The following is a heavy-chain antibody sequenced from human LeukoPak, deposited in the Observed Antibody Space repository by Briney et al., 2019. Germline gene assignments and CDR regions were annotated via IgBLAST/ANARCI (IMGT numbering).Heavy chain of an antibody. Sequence: GASVKVSCKASGGTFSSYAISWVRQAPGQGLERMGRIIPILGIANYAQKFQGRVTITADKSTSTAYMGLSSLRSEDTAVYYCARVNRYYMDVWGKGTTVTVSS. CDR2: IIPILGIA. V-gene: IGHV1-69*04. CDR1: GGTFSSYA. J-gene: IGHJ6*03. D-gene: IGHD2/OR15-2a*01. CDR3: ARVNRYYMDV.